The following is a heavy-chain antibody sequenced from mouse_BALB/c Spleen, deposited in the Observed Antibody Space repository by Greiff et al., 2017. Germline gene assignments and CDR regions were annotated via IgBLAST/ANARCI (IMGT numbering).Heavy chain of an antibody. D-gene: IGHD2-1*01. V-gene: IGHV1-14*01. Sequence: VQLKQSGPELVKPGASVKMSCKASGYTFTSYVMHWVKQEPGQGLEWIGYINPYNDGTKYNEKFKGKATLTSDKSSSTAYMELSSLTSEDSAVYYCARYYGNYEAWFAYWGQGTLVTVSA. CDR2: INPYNDGT. CDR1: GYTFTSYV. CDR3: ARYYGNYEAWFAY. J-gene: IGHJ3*01.